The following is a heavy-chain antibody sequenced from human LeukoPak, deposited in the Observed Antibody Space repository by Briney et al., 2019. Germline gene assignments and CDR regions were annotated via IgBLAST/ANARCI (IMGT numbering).Heavy chain of an antibody. J-gene: IGHJ4*02. CDR1: GFTFSSYD. Sequence: PGGSLRLSCAASGFTFSSYDMHWVRQATGKGLEWVSGISTAGDTYYPGSVKGRFTISRENAKNSLYLQVNSLRAGDTAVYYCAREEPYSGYSDYWGQGTLVTVSS. V-gene: IGHV3-13*01. CDR2: ISTAGDT. CDR3: AREEPYSGYSDY. D-gene: IGHD5-12*01.